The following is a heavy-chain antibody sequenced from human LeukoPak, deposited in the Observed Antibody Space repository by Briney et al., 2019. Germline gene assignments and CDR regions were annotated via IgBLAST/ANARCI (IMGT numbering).Heavy chain of an antibody. Sequence: SVTLSLTCAVSGGSISSSNCWSWVRQPPGKGLEWIGEIYHSGNTKYNPSLKSRVTISVDKSKNQFSLKLSSVTAADTAVYYCASRKYYDSTGYFDFWGQGTLVTVSS. CDR1: GGSISSSNC. CDR2: IYHSGNT. J-gene: IGHJ4*02. CDR3: ASRKYYDSTGYFDF. V-gene: IGHV4-4*02. D-gene: IGHD3-22*01.